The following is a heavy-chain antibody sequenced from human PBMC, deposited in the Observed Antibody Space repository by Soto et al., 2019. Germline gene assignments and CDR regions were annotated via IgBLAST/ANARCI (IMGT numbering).Heavy chain of an antibody. J-gene: IGHJ4*02. Sequence: QVQLVQSGAEVKKPGSSVKVSCKASGGTFSSYTISWVRQAPGQGLEWMGRIIPILGIANYAQKFQGRVTITADKSTSTAYMELSSLRSEDTAVYYCAREGRYCSSTSCYAYWGPGTLVTVSS. D-gene: IGHD2-2*01. CDR2: IIPILGIA. CDR3: AREGRYCSSTSCYAY. CDR1: GGTFSSYT. V-gene: IGHV1-69*08.